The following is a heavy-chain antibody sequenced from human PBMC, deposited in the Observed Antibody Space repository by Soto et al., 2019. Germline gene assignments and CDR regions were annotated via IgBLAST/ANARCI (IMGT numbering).Heavy chain of an antibody. V-gene: IGHV1-46*01. CDR3: ARVGQWLVRKGAFDI. D-gene: IGHD6-19*01. CDR2: INPSGGST. J-gene: IGHJ3*02. Sequence: ASVKVSCKASGDTFTSYYMHWVRQAPGQGLEWMGIINPSGGSTSYAQKFQGRVTMTRDTSTSTVYMELSSLRSEDTAVYYCARVGQWLVRKGAFDIWGQGTMVTVSS. CDR1: GDTFTSYY.